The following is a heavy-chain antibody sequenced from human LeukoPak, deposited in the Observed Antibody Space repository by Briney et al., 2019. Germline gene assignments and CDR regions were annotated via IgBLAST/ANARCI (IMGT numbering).Heavy chain of an antibody. J-gene: IGHJ6*03. CDR2: INSDGSTT. CDR3: ARSTTHPYYNYMDV. V-gene: IGHV3-74*01. D-gene: IGHD4-17*01. Sequence: GGSLRLSCVASGFTFSSYWMHWVRQAPGEGLVWVSRINSDGSTTTYADSVKGRFTISRDNAKNTLYLQMNSLRVEDTAVYYCARSTTHPYYNYMDVRGKGTTVTLSS. CDR1: GFTFSSYW.